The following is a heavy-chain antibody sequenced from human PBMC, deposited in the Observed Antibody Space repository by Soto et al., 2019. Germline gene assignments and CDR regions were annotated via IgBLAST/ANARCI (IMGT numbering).Heavy chain of an antibody. Sequence: QVVLQESGPGLVKPSETLSLTCSVSGRSITSYYWCWVRQPPGTGLEWIGYIYDNGITSQNPSLKGRVTVSADTSLTQFSLKLTSVTGADTAGYYCARTYDSNGYANEFDSWGQGMLVTVTS. J-gene: IGHJ4*02. CDR3: ARTYDSNGYANEFDS. D-gene: IGHD3-22*01. CDR1: GRSITSYY. V-gene: IGHV4-59*12. CDR2: IYDNGIT.